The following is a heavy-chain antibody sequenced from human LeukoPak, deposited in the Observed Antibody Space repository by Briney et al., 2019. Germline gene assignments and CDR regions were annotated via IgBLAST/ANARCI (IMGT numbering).Heavy chain of an antibody. V-gene: IGHV1-18*01. D-gene: IGHD6-19*01. CDR2: ISAFNGNT. Sequence: ASVRVSCKASGYTFTNSAISWVRQAPGQGPEWMGWISAFNGNTNYAQRLQDRVTMTTDTSTTTAYVELTSLTSDDTAVYYCARIGLGLVMSEPRAGAAFDIWGQGTMVTVSS. J-gene: IGHJ3*02. CDR3: ARIGLGLVMSEPRAGAAFDI. CDR1: GYTFTNSA.